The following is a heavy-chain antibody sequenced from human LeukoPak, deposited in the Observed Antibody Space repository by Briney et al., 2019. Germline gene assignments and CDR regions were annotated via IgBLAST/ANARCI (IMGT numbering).Heavy chain of an antibody. Sequence: GGSLRLSCAASGFTLRSSAMSWVRQAPGEGLEWVSSMSGGSGDTYYADSVKGRFTISRDNSKNTLYLQMYSLRAEDTAVYYCASLTSTWGQGTLVTVSS. CDR2: MSGGSGDT. CDR3: ASLTST. D-gene: IGHD4/OR15-4a*01. V-gene: IGHV3-23*01. J-gene: IGHJ5*02. CDR1: GFTLRSSA.